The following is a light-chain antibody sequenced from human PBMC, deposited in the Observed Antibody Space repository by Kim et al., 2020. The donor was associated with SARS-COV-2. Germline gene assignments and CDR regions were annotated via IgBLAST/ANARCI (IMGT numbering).Light chain of an antibody. J-gene: IGLJ2*01. CDR2: EDD. CDR1: SGSIDDKY. V-gene: IGLV6-57*03. Sequence: GKTITVSCTRSSGSIDDKYVQWYEQRPGGVPMIVIYEDDQRPSGVSDRCSGSIDNSSNAASLTISGLKTEDEADYYCQSYNRSNVVFGGGTQLTVL. CDR3: QSYNRSNVV.